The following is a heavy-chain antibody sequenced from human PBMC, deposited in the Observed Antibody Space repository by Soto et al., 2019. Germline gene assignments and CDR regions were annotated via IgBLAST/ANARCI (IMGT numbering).Heavy chain of an antibody. CDR1: GFTCSSYS. V-gene: IGHV3-21*01. J-gene: IGHJ3*02. CDR2: ISSSSSYI. CDR3: ARDSDSSGWGAFDI. Sequence: GGSLRLSCAASGFTCSSYSMNWVRQAPGKGLEWVSSISSSSSYIYYADSVKGRFTISGDNAKNSLYLQMNSLRAEDTAVYYCARDSDSSGWGAFDIWGQGTMVTVSS. D-gene: IGHD6-19*01.